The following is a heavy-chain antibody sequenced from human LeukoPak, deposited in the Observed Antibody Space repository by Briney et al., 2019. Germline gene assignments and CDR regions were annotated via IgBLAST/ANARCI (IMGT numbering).Heavy chain of an antibody. CDR3: ARGTPPPYYFDY. D-gene: IGHD4-23*01. J-gene: IGHJ4*02. V-gene: IGHV4-34*01. CDR2: INHSGST. CDR1: GGSFSGYY. Sequence: SETLSLTCAVYGGSFSGYYWSWIRQPPGKGLEWIGEINHSGSTNYNPSLKSRVTISVDTSKNQFSLKLSSVTAADTAVYYCARGTPPPYYFDYWGQGTLVTVPS.